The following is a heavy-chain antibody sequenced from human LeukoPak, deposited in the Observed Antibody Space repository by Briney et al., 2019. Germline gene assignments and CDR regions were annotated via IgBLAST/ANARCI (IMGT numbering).Heavy chain of an antibody. D-gene: IGHD3-3*01. CDR1: GGSISSYY. J-gene: IGHJ4*02. V-gene: IGHV4-59*12. CDR2: IYYSGST. Sequence: SETLSLTCTVSGGSISSYYWSWIRQPPGKGLEWIGYIYYSGSTNYNPSLKSRVTISVDTSKNQFSLKLSSVTAADTAVYYCARRSRDFWSGYYPSGYWGQGTLVTVSS. CDR3: ARRSRDFWSGYYPSGY.